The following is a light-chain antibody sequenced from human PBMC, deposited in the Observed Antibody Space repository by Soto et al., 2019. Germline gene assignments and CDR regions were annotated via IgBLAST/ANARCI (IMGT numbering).Light chain of an antibody. J-gene: IGKJ5*01. Sequence: ESVLTQSPGTLSLSPGERDTLSCRASQSVSSSYLAWYQQKPGQAPRLLIYGASSRATGIPDRFSGSGSGTDFTLTISRLEPEDFAVYYCQQYGSSPSITFGQGTRLEIK. CDR2: GAS. CDR3: QQYGSSPSIT. V-gene: IGKV3-20*01. CDR1: QSVSSSY.